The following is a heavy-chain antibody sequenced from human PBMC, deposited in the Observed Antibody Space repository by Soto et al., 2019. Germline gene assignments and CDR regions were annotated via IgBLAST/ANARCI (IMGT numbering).Heavy chain of an antibody. CDR1: GFIFSSYV. Sequence: GGSLRLSCAASGFIFSSYVMHWVRQAPGKGLEWVAVISNDGSTEYYADSVKGRFTISRDNSKDTLYLQMNSLRAEDTAVYYCSASGFPQQLVVSFFDYWGQGTLVTVSS. CDR3: SASGFPQQLVVSFFDY. CDR2: ISNDGSTE. J-gene: IGHJ4*02. D-gene: IGHD6-13*01. V-gene: IGHV3-30-3*01.